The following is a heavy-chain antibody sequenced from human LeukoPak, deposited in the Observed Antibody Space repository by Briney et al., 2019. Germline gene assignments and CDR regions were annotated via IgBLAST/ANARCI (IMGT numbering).Heavy chain of an antibody. CDR1: GFTFSSYW. J-gene: IGHJ3*02. CDR3: ARDNHYYDSSGYYPLGFDI. D-gene: IGHD3-22*01. CDR2: INTDGSST. V-gene: IGHV3-74*01. Sequence: GGSLRLSCAASGFTFSSYWMHWVRQAPGKGLVWVSRINTDGSSTSYADSVKGRFTISRDNAKNTLYLQMNSLRAEDTAVYYCARDNHYYDSSGYYPLGFDIWGQGTMVTVSS.